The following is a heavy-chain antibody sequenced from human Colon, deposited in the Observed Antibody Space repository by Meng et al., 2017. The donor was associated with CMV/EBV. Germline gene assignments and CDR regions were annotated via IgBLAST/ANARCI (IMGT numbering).Heavy chain of an antibody. V-gene: IGHV3-23*01. J-gene: IGHJ4*02. CDR1: KFTVSSNE. CDR3: AKGVGYCSSTSCSIFDY. D-gene: IGHD2-2*03. CDR2: ISGSGGST. Sequence: GESLKISCAASKFTVSSNEMNWVRQAPGKGLEWVSAISGSGGSTYYADSVKGRFTISRDNSKNTLYLQMNSLRAEDTAVYYCAKGVGYCSSTSCSIFDYWGQGTLVTVSS.